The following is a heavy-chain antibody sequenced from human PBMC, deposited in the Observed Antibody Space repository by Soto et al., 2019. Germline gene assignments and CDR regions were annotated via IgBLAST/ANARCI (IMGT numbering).Heavy chain of an antibody. V-gene: IGHV1-58*01. D-gene: IGHD3-9*01. J-gene: IGHJ4*02. CDR1: GFTFTSSA. CDR3: AARGGGNVLRYFDWLLPFDY. CDR2: IVVGSGNT. Sequence: SVKVSCKASGFTFTSSAVQWVRQARGQRLEWIGWIVVGSGNTNYAQKFQERVTITRDMSTSTAYMELSSLRSEDTAVYYCAARGGGNVLRYFDWLLPFDYWGQGTLVTVS.